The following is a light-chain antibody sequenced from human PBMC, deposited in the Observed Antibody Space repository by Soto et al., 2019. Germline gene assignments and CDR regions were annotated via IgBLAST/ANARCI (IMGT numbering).Light chain of an antibody. Sequence: QSVLTQPPSASGSPGQSVTISCTGTSSDVGGYNYVYWYQQYPCRAPKLMIYEVTKRPSGVPDRFSGSKSGNTASLTVSGLQAEDEADYYCSSYAASNNFYFVFGGGTKVTVL. CDR2: EVT. CDR3: SSYAASNNFYFV. V-gene: IGLV2-8*01. CDR1: SSDVGGYNY. J-gene: IGLJ3*02.